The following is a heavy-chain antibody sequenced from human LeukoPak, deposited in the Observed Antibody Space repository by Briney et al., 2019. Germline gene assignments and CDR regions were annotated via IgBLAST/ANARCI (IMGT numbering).Heavy chain of an antibody. V-gene: IGHV1-18*01. CDR1: GSTFDPSI. CDR2: ISPNNGNT. Sequence: ASGRVCCSAFGSTFDPSIITWVGEAPGQRLEWRGWISPNNGNTHYAQGVQGRVTMTTDTSRSTAYMELRSLRSDDTAVYYCTGVRNSNNWWGAFDIWGQGTMVTVSS. D-gene: IGHD1-1*01. J-gene: IGHJ3*02. CDR3: TGVRNSNNWWGAFDI.